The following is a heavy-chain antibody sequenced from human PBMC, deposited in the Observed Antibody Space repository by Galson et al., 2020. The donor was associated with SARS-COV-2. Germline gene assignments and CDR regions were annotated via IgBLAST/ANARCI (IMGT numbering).Heavy chain of an antibody. D-gene: IGHD2-2*01. CDR2: FDPEDGET. V-gene: IGHV1-24*01. CDR1: GYTLTELS. CDR3: APASPFPAAIGGGWFDP. Sequence: ASVPVSCKVSGYTLTELSIHWVRPAPGKGPEWMGGFDPEDGETIYAQQFQGRVTMTEDTSTDTAYMELGSLRCEDTAVYYCAPASPFPAAIGGGWFDPWGQGSLVIVSS. J-gene: IGHJ5*02.